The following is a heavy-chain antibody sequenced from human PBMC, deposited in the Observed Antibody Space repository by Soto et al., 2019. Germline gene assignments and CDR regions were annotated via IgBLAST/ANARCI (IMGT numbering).Heavy chain of an antibody. J-gene: IGHJ4*02. CDR2: MNMDGNRI. V-gene: IGHV3-74*01. CDR1: GFTFSSYW. D-gene: IGHD2-21*01. CDR3: LRGDGDRYDGHGYLGRH. Sequence: PGGSLRLSCAASGFTFSSYWMHWVRQAPGKGLEWVSRMNMDGNRISYVDSVKGRSTITRDNAKNTFYMEMNSAREEDTAVYYGLRGDGDRYDGHGYLGRHWGQGSLVTVSS.